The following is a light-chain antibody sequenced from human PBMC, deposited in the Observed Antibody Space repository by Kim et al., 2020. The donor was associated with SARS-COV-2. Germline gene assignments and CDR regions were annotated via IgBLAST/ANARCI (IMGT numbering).Light chain of an antibody. Sequence: ESEGDRVTITCRASQDISNDLAWYQQKPGKVPRVLIYAASALQSGVPSRFSGSGSGTDFTLTISSLQPEDVGSYYCQKYNSAPWTFGHGTKVDIK. CDR1: QDISND. CDR2: AAS. J-gene: IGKJ1*01. V-gene: IGKV1-27*01. CDR3: QKYNSAPWT.